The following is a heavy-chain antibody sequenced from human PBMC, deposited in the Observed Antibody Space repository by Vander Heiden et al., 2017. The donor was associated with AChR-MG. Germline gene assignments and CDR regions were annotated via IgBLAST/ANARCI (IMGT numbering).Heavy chain of an antibody. D-gene: IGHD6-13*01. V-gene: IGHV3-48*02. Sequence: EVQLVESGGDLVQPGGSLRLSCAASGFIFSSDSMNWVRQTPGKGLEWVSYISSSNSTIYYADSVKGRFTISRDNAKNSLYMQMNSLRDEDTAVYYCTRGRGTSSWVIDYWGQGTLVTVSS. CDR2: ISSSNSTI. CDR1: GFIFSSDS. J-gene: IGHJ4*02. CDR3: TRGRGTSSWVIDY.